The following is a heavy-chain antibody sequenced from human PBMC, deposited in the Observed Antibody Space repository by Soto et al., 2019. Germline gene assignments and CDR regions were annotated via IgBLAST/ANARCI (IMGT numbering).Heavy chain of an antibody. D-gene: IGHD4-17*01. CDR3: ATVFDY. CDR1: GITLSKHW. CDR2: INAEGRST. Sequence: PGGSLRLSCAASGITLSKHWMHWVRQAPGMGLVWVSRINAEGRSTSYADSVKRRFTISRDNAKNTSYLQMNSLRAEDTAVYYCATVFDYWGQGALVTVSS. V-gene: IGHV3-74*01. J-gene: IGHJ4*02.